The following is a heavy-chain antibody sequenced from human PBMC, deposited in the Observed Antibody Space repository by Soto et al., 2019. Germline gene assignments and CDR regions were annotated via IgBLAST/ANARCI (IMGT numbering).Heavy chain of an antibody. CDR1: GFTFSDYD. V-gene: IGHV3-11*01. CDR3: ARDYYDSSGYPTHHFDY. Sequence: VGSLSLSGRASGFTFSDYDVSWIRQAPGKGLEWVSYISSSGSTIYYADSVKGRFTISRDNAKNSLYLQMNSLRAEDTAVYYCARDYYDSSGYPTHHFDYWGQGTLVTVSS. CDR2: ISSSGSTI. D-gene: IGHD3-22*01. J-gene: IGHJ4*02.